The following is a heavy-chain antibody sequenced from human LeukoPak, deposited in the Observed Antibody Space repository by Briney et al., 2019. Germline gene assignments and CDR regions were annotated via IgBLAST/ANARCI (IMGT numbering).Heavy chain of an antibody. V-gene: IGHV3-7*05. CDR2: INQDGSGH. J-gene: IGHJ4*02. CDR1: GFTFSSYW. Sequence: TGGSLRLSCAVSGFTFSSYWINWVRQAPGKGPEWVASINQDGSGHYYVDSVKGRFTISRDNAKDSLYLQMSSLRVEDTAVYYCVRGRPYWGQGTLVTVSS. CDR3: VRGRPY.